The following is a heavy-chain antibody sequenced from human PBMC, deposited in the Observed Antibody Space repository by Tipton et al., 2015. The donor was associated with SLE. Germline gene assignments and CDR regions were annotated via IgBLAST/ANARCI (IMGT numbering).Heavy chain of an antibody. D-gene: IGHD2-8*02. CDR1: GFTFSSYA. J-gene: IGHJ1*01. CDR2: IYRGDVTT. Sequence: SLRLSCAVSGFTFSSYAMSWVRQAPGKGLEWVSVIYRGDVTTYYADSVKGRFTISRDNSNNMLYLQMDSLRAEDTAVYYCAQWSGRVVLVPSAPSAEYFQNWGQGTLVTVSS. CDR3: AQWSGRVVLVPSAPSAEYFQN. V-gene: IGHV3-23*03.